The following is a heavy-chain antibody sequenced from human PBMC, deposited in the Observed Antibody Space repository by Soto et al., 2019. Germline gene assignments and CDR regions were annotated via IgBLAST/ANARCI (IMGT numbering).Heavy chain of an antibody. J-gene: IGHJ5*02. CDR3: ARVPYR. CDR1: GGSISSGGYS. V-gene: IGHV4-30-2*01. D-gene: IGHD2-2*01. Sequence: PSETLSLTCAVSGGSISSGGYSWSWIRQPPGKGLEWIGYIYHSGSTYYNPSPKSRVTISVDRSKNQFSLKLSSVTAADTAVYYCARVPYRWGQGTLVTVSS. CDR2: IYHSGST.